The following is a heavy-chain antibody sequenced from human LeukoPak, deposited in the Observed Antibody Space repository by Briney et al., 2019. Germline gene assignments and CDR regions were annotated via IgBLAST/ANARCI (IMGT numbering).Heavy chain of an antibody. Sequence: GGSLRLSCAASGFTFSSYWMSWVRQAPGKGLEWVANIKQDGSEKYYVDSVKGRFTISRDNAKNSLHLQMNSLRAEDTAVYYCARARYYYDSSGYLAYWGQGTLVTVSS. CDR2: IKQDGSEK. J-gene: IGHJ4*02. V-gene: IGHV3-7*01. D-gene: IGHD3-22*01. CDR3: ARARYYYDSSGYLAY. CDR1: GFTFSSYW.